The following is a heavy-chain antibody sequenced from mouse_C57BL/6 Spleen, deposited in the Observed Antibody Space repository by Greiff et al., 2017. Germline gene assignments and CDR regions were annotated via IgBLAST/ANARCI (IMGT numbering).Heavy chain of an antibody. CDR3: ARYDYDGAMDY. Sequence: EVQVVESGGGLVKPGGSLKLSCAASGFTFSDYGMHWVRQAPEKGLEWVAYISSGSSTIYYADTVKGRFTISRDNAKNTLFLQMTSLRSEDTAMYYCARYDYDGAMDYWGQGTSVTVSS. J-gene: IGHJ4*01. V-gene: IGHV5-17*01. CDR1: GFTFSDYG. CDR2: ISSGSSTI. D-gene: IGHD2-4*01.